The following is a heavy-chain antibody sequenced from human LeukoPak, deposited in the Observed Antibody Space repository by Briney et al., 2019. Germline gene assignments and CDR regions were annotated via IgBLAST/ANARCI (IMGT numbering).Heavy chain of an antibody. Sequence: GGSLRLSCAASGFTFSDYYMSWIRQAPGKGLEWGSYISSTGNNIYADSVKGRFTISRDNAKNSLYLQMNSLRAEDTAVYYCARAWPRIYMIAADSWGQGTLVSVSS. CDR3: ARAWPRIYMIAADS. J-gene: IGHJ4*02. CDR1: GFTFSDYY. V-gene: IGHV3-11*04. D-gene: IGHD3-22*01. CDR2: ISSTGNNI.